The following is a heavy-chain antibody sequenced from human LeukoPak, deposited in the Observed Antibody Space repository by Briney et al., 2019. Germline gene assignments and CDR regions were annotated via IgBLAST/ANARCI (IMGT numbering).Heavy chain of an antibody. V-gene: IGHV4-39*01. J-gene: IGHJ4*02. Sequence: SETLSLTCTVSGVSISSSNSYWGWIRQPPGKGLEWIGSIYYSGNTYYNASLKSQFSISIDTSKNQFSLRLTSVTAADTAVYYCARQTGSGLFILPGGQGTLVTVSS. CDR1: GVSISSSNSY. CDR3: ARQTGSGLFILP. D-gene: IGHD3/OR15-3a*01. CDR2: IYYSGNT.